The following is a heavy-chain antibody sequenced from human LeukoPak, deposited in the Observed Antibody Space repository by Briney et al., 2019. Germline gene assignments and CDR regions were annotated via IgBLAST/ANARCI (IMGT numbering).Heavy chain of an antibody. J-gene: IGHJ3*02. V-gene: IGHV3-15*01. CDR3: TTDIAARIDAFDI. D-gene: IGHD6-6*01. Sequence: PGGSLRLSCAASGFTFSNAWMSWVRQAPGKGLEWVGRIKSKTDGGTTDYAAPVKGRFTISRDDSKNTLYLQMNSLKTEDTAVYYCTTDIAARIDAFDIWGQGTMVTVSS. CDR2: IKSKTDGGTT. CDR1: GFTFSNAW.